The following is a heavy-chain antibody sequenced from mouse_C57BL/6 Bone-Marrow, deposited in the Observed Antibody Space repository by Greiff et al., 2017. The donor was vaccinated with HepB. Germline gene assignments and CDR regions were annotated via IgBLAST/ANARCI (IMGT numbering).Heavy chain of an antibody. Sequence: VQLQQPGAELVRPGSSVKLSCKASGYTFTSYWMDWVKQRPGQGLEWIGNIYPSDSETHYNQKFKDKATLTVDKSSSTAYMQLSSLTSEDSAVYYCARVISLGGYYAMDYWGQGTSVTVSS. CDR2: IYPSDSET. CDR1: GYTFTSYW. V-gene: IGHV1-61*01. J-gene: IGHJ4*01. CDR3: ARVISLGGYYAMDY. D-gene: IGHD3-3*01.